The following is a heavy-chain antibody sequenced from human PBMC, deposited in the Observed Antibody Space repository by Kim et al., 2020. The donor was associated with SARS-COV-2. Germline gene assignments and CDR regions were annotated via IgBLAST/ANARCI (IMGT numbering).Heavy chain of an antibody. CDR1: GFTFSSYS. Sequence: GGSLRLSCAASGFTFSSYSMNWVRQAPGKGLEWVSYISSSSSTIYYADSVKGRFTISRDNAKNSLYLQMNSLRDEDTAVYYCAREPETGIAAAGTWGEYYYYGMDVWGQGTTVTVSS. D-gene: IGHD6-13*01. J-gene: IGHJ6*02. CDR2: ISSSSSTI. V-gene: IGHV3-48*02. CDR3: AREPETGIAAAGTWGEYYYYGMDV.